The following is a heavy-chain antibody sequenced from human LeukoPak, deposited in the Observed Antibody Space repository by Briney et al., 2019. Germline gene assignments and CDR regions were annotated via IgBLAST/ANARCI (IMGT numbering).Heavy chain of an antibody. Sequence: ASVNVSCKASGYTFTSYGISWVRQAPGQGLEWMGWISAYNGNTNYAQKLQGRVTMTTDTSTSTAYMELRSLRSDDTAVYYCARVPTVRGVIISRWFDPWGQGTLVTVSS. J-gene: IGHJ5*02. V-gene: IGHV1-18*01. D-gene: IGHD3-10*01. CDR3: ARVPTVRGVIISRWFDP. CDR2: ISAYNGNT. CDR1: GYTFTSYG.